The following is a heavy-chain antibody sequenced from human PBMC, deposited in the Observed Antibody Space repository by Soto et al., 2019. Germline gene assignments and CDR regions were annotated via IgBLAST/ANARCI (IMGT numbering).Heavy chain of an antibody. CDR2: ISGSGGST. D-gene: IGHD3-22*01. J-gene: IGHJ4*02. CDR1: GFTFSKYA. V-gene: IGHV3-23*01. CDR3: AKYYYDRSGSPIAFDY. Sequence: EVQLLESGGGLVQPGGSLRLSCAASGFTFSKYALSWVRQAPGKGLEWVSAISGSGGSTHYADSVKGRVTISRDNSKNTVFLQMSSLRAEDTAVYSCAKYYYDRSGSPIAFDYWGQGTLVTVSS.